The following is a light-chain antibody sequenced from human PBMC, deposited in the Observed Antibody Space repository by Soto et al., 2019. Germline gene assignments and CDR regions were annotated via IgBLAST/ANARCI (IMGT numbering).Light chain of an antibody. V-gene: IGKV3-11*01. CDR1: QSISSY. CDR2: DAS. Sequence: EIVLTQSPATLSLSPGERATLSCRARQSISSYLAWYQQKPGQAPRLLIYDASNRATGIPARFSGSGSGTDFTLTISSLEPEGFAVYYCQQRSNWLLTFGGGTKVEIK. CDR3: QQRSNWLLT. J-gene: IGKJ4*01.